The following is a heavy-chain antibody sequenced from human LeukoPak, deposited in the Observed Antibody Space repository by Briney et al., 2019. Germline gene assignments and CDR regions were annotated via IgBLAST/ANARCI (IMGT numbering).Heavy chain of an antibody. Sequence: GGSLRLSCAASGFTFDDYTMHWVRQPPGKGLEWVSLMTWDAGTTYYADSVKGRFTISRDNSKNSLYLQMNSLRSEDTALYYWGKGGQTGARDIGLWGKRTTVTVSS. CDR2: MTWDAGTT. V-gene: IGHV3-43*01. CDR3: GKGGQTGARDIGL. D-gene: IGHD4/OR15-4a*01. CDR1: GFTFDDYT. J-gene: IGHJ6*04.